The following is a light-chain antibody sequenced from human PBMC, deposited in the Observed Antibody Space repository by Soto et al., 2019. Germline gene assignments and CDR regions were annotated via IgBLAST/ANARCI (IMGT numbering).Light chain of an antibody. V-gene: IGKV3-15*01. CDR2: RAS. J-gene: IGKJ1*01. CDR1: QSVRSS. CDR3: QQYDHWWT. Sequence: VLTQSPGTLSFSPGERATLSCRASQSVRSSLAWYQQKPGQPPRLLIYRASTRATGVPARFSGSGSGTEFTLTISSLQSEDFAVYYCQQYDHWWTFGQGTKVDIK.